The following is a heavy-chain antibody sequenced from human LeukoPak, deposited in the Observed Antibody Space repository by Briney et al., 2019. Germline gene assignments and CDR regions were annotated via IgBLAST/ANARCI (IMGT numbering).Heavy chain of an antibody. J-gene: IGHJ6*03. CDR1: GYTFTGYY. CDR3: ARVAYCSGGSCTSMDV. D-gene: IGHD2-15*01. Sequence: ASVKVSCKASGYTFTGYYMHWVRQAPGQGLEWMGWINPNSGGTNYAQKFQGRVTMTRDTSISTAYMELSRLRSDDTAVYYCARVAYCSGGSCTSMDVWGKGTTVTVSS. V-gene: IGHV1-2*02. CDR2: INPNSGGT.